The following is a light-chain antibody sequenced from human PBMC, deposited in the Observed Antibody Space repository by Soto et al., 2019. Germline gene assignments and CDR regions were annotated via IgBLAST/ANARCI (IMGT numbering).Light chain of an antibody. J-gene: IGKJ5*01. CDR3: MQALQIPIT. CDR2: LGS. Sequence: DIVMTQSPLSLPVTPGEPASISCRSSQSLLHSNGYNYLDWYLQKPGQSPQLLIYLGSNRASGVPDRFSGSGSGTDFTLKISRVEAEDVGVYYCMQALQIPITFGQGTPLEIK. V-gene: IGKV2-28*01. CDR1: QSLLHSNGYNY.